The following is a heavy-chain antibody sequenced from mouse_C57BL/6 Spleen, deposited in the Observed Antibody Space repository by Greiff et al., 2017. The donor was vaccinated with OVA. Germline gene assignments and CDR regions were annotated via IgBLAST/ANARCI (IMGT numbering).Heavy chain of an antibody. J-gene: IGHJ2*01. V-gene: IGHV1-69*01. D-gene: IGHD1-1*01. CDR1: GYTFTSYW. Sequence: QVQLQQPGVELVMPGASVKLSCKASGYTFTSYWMHWVKQRPGQGLEWIGEIDPSDSYTNYNQKFKGKSTLTVDKSSSTAYMQLSSLTSEDSAVYYCARLGYYYGSPYYFDYWGQGTTLTVSS. CDR2: IDPSDSYT. CDR3: ARLGYYYGSPYYFDY.